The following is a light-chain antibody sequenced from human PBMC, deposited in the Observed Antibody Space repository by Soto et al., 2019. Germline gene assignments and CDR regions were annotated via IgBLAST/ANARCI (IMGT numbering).Light chain of an antibody. CDR3: QQSVRTPPT. CDR1: QSIATY. J-gene: IGKJ4*01. CDR2: AAS. Sequence: DIQMTQSPSSLSASVGDRVTITCRASQSIATYLNWYQQKPGTAPYLLIFAASSLQSGVPSTFSGSGSGTDFSLTISSLQPEDFATYYCQQSVRTPPTVGGGTKVEF. V-gene: IGKV1-39*01.